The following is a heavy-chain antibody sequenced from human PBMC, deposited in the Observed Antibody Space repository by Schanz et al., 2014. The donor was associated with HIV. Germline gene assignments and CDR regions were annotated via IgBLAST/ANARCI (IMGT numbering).Heavy chain of an antibody. D-gene: IGHD3-16*01. CDR2: MTTNDRI. CDR3: AKTTWGRRVDAFDI. Sequence: EVQLLESGGGLVQPGGSLRLSCAASGFTFSNYAMTWVRQAPGKGLEWVSVMTTNDRIYYAESVKGRFTISRDTSTNTLYLQMSGLRAEDTAVYYCAKTTWGRRVDAFDIWGQGTMVTVSS. J-gene: IGHJ3*02. V-gene: IGHV3-23*01. CDR1: GFTFSNYA.